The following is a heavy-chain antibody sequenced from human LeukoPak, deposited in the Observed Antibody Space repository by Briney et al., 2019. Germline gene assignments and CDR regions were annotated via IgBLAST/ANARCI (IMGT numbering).Heavy chain of an antibody. D-gene: IGHD3-22*01. CDR3: AREKRWGHDSSGSGMDV. Sequence: GGSLRLSCAASGFTVSSNYMSWVRQAPGKGLEWVSVIYSGGSTYYADSVKGRFTISRHNSKNTLYLQMNSLRAEDTAVYYCAREKRWGHDSSGSGMDVWGQGTTVTVSS. CDR1: GFTVSSNY. CDR2: IYSGGST. V-gene: IGHV3-53*04. J-gene: IGHJ6*02.